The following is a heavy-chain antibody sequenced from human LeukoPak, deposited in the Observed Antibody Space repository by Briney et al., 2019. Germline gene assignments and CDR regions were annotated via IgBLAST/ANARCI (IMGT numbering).Heavy chain of an antibody. V-gene: IGHV4-59*01. D-gene: IGHD3-10*01. Sequence: SSETLSLTCTVSGGYISSYYWNWIRQPPGKGLEWIGYIYYSGSTNYNPSLKTRATTSANTSKNQYSLKLSSVTAADTTVYYCGRRSMVRGVHDYWGQGTLVTVSS. CDR2: IYYSGST. CDR3: GRRSMVRGVHDY. CDR1: GGYISSYY. J-gene: IGHJ4*02.